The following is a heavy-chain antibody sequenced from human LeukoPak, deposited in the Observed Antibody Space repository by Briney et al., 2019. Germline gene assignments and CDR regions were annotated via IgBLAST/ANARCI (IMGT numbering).Heavy chain of an antibody. CDR1: GGSVSSGSYY. J-gene: IGHJ4*02. CDR2: IYYSGST. CDR3: AKDELSTNSPRDFDH. D-gene: IGHD2-8*01. V-gene: IGHV4-61*03. Sequence: SETLSLTCTVSGGSVSSGSYYWSWIRQPPGKGLEWIGYIYYSGSTNYNPSLKSRVTISVDTSKNHFSLKLNSVTAADTAVYYCAKDELSTNSPRDFDHWGQGNLVTVSS.